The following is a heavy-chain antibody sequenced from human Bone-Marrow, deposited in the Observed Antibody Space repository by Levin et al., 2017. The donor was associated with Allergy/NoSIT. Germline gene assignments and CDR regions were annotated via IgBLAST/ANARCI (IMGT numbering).Heavy chain of an antibody. D-gene: IGHD3-3*01. V-gene: IGHV4-39*07. CDR2: IYYSGIT. CDR1: GGSITNSRYY. J-gene: IGHJ4*02. Sequence: SETLSLTCTVSGGSITNSRYYWGWIRQPPGTGLEWIGSIYYSGITYYDPSLKSRVTISVDTSKNQFSLKINSVTAADTAIYYCASTFGVVSNNFEYWGQGTLVTVSS. CDR3: ASTFGVVSNNFEY.